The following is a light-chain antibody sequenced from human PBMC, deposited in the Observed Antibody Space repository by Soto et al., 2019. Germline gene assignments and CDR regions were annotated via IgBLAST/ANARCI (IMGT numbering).Light chain of an antibody. Sequence: DIVMTQSPDSLAVSLGERATINCKSSQSVLYSSNNKNYLAWYQQKPGQPPKLLIYWASTRESGVPDRFSGRGSGTDFTLTISSLQAGDVAVYYCQQYYSTPPLTFGGGTKVEIK. J-gene: IGKJ4*01. CDR3: QQYYSTPPLT. CDR2: WAS. CDR1: QSVLYSSNNKNY. V-gene: IGKV4-1*01.